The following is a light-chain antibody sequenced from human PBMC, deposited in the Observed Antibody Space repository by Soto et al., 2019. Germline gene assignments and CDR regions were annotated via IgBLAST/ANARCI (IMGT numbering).Light chain of an antibody. CDR2: AAS. CDR3: QQYYSYPRT. J-gene: IGKJ1*01. Sequence: IQMTQSASTLSGSLGDRVTITCRASQGISSYLAWYQQKPGKAPKLLIYAASTLQSGVPSRFSGSGSGTDFTLTISCLQPEDFATYYCQQYYSYPRTFGQGTKVDIK. CDR1: QGISSY. V-gene: IGKV1-8*01.